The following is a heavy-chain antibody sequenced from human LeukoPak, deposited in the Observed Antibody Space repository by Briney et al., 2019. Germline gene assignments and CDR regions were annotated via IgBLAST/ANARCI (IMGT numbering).Heavy chain of an antibody. CDR2: ISYDGSNK. J-gene: IGHJ4*02. CDR3: ARERSIAAAGTPCY. D-gene: IGHD6-13*01. Sequence: PGGSLRLSCAASGFTFSSYAMHWVRQAPGKGLEWVAVISYDGSNKYYADSVKGRFTISGDNSKNTLYLQMNSLRAEDTAVYYCARERSIAAAGTPCYWGQGTLVTVSS. CDR1: GFTFSSYA. V-gene: IGHV3-30-3*01.